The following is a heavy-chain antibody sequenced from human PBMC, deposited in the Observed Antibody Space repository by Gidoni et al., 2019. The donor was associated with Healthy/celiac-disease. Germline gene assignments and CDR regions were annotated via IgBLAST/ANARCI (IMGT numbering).Heavy chain of an antibody. CDR1: GFPFSSCG. CDR2: ISYDGSNK. V-gene: IGHV3-30*18. CDR3: AKDLVLLWFRESPMDV. J-gene: IGHJ6*04. Sequence: QVQLVASGGGVVQPGRSLGLSCAASGFPFSSCGMHWVRQAPGKGLEWVAVISYDGSNKCYADSVKGRFTISRDNSRNTLYLQMNSLRAEDTAVYYCAKDLVLLWFRESPMDVWGKGTTVTVSS. D-gene: IGHD3-10*01.